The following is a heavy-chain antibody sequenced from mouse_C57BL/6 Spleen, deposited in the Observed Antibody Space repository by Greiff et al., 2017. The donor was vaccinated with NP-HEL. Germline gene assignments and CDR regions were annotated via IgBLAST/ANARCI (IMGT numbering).Heavy chain of an antibody. V-gene: IGHV5-6*01. J-gene: IGHJ2*01. CDR3: ARPANWENELYYFDY. Sequence: VQLKESGGDLVKPGGSLKLSCAASGFTFSSYGMSWVRQTPDKRLEWVATLSSGGSYTYYPDSVKGRFTISRDNAKTTLYLQMSSLKSEDTAMYYCARPANWENELYYFDYWGQGTTLTVSS. CDR1: GFTFSSYG. CDR2: LSSGGSYT. D-gene: IGHD4-1*01.